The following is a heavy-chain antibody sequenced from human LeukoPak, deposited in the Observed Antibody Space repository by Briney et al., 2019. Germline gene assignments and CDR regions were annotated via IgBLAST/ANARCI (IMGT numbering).Heavy chain of an antibody. V-gene: IGHV4-39*07. CDR1: GGSISSSSYY. J-gene: IGHJ4*02. CDR2: IYYSGST. CDR3: ARCPVYSSGWYYFDY. Sequence: SETLSLTCTVSGGSISSSSYYWGWIRQPPGKGQEWIGSIYYSGSTYYNPSLKSRVTISVDTSKNQFSLKLSSVTAADTAVYYCARCPVYSSGWYYFDYWGQGTLVTVSS. D-gene: IGHD6-19*01.